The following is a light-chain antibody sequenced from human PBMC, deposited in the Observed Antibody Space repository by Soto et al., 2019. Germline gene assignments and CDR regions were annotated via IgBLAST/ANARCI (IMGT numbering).Light chain of an antibody. CDR1: QSVSNNY. Sequence: EIVLTQSPGTLSLSPGERATLSCRASQSVSNNYLAWYQQKPGQAPRLLIADASRRATGIPDRFSGSGSGTDFTLTISRLEPEDSAVYYCQQCARSPLTFGQGTKVDIK. V-gene: IGKV3-20*01. CDR2: DAS. J-gene: IGKJ1*01. CDR3: QQCARSPLT.